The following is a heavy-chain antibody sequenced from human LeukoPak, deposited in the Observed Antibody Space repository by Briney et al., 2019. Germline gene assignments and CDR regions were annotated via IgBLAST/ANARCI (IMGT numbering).Heavy chain of an antibody. CDR2: MNPHSGCT. J-gene: IGHJ4*02. CDR3: ARGNTGVAG. D-gene: IGHD6-19*01. CDR1: GYAFTNYD. V-gene: IGHV1-8*01. Sequence: GASVKVSCKASGYAFTNYDINWVRQAPGQGLEWLGWMNPHSGCTGFAQKFQGRVTMTRGTSITSAYMYLSSLRSENTAVYYCARGNTGVAGWGQGTLVTVSS.